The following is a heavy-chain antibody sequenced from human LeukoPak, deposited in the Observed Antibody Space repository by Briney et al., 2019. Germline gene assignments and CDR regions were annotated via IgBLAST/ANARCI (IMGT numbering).Heavy chain of an antibody. CDR1: GFTFSSYG. CDR2: ISYDGSNK. V-gene: IGHV3-30*18. D-gene: IGHD2-2*01. CDR3: AKSKTRYCSSTSCYFLDY. Sequence: GGSLRLSCAASGFTFSSYGMHWVRQAPGNGLEWVAVISYDGSNKYYADSVKGRFTISRDNSKNTLYLQVNSLRAEDTAVYYCAKSKTRYCSSTSCYFLDYWGQGTLVTVSS. J-gene: IGHJ4*02.